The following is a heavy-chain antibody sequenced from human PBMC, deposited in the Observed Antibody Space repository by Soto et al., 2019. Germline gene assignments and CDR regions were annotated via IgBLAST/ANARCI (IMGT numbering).Heavy chain of an antibody. Sequence: GGSLRLSCAASGFTFSSYAMHWVRQAPGKGLEWVAVISYDGSNKYYADSVKGRFTISRDNSKNTLYLQMNSLRAEDTAVYYCVPAATLQFDYWGQGTLVTVSS. CDR2: ISYDGSNK. CDR1: GFTFSSYA. CDR3: VPAATLQFDY. V-gene: IGHV3-30-3*01. D-gene: IGHD2-2*01. J-gene: IGHJ4*02.